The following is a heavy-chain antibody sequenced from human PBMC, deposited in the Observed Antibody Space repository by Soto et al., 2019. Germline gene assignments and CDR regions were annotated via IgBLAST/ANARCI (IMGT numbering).Heavy chain of an antibody. J-gene: IGHJ4*02. V-gene: IGHV3-7*03. D-gene: IGHD5-12*01. CDR1: GFTFSSYW. CDR2: IKQDGSEK. CDR3: ARDQGWLQPYYFDY. Sequence: LRLSCAASGFTFSSYWMSWVRQAPGKGLEWVAKIKQDGSEKYYVDSVKGRFTISRDNAKNSLYLQMNSLRAEDTAVYYCARDQGWLQPYYFDYWGQGTLVTVSS.